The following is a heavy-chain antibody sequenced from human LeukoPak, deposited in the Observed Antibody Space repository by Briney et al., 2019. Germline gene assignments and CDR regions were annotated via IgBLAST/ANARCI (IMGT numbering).Heavy chain of an antibody. V-gene: IGHV1-2*06. J-gene: IGHJ5*02. Sequence: ASVKVSCKASGYTFTGYYMHWVRQAPGQGLEWMGRLNPNSGGTNYAQKFQGRVTMTRDTSISTAYMELSRLRSDDTAVYYCARDQASDLITIGEWLSSDNWFDPWGQGTLVTVSS. CDR3: ARDQASDLITIGEWLSSDNWFDP. CDR1: GYTFTGYY. CDR2: LNPNSGGT. D-gene: IGHD3-3*01.